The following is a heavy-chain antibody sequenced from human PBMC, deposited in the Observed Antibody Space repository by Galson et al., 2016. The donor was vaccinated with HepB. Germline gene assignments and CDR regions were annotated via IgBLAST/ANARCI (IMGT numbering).Heavy chain of an antibody. CDR2: IKQDAHLK. D-gene: IGHD5-12*01. V-gene: IGHV3-7*01. J-gene: IGHJ3*02. CDR1: GFTFSTYE. Sequence: SLRLSCAGSGFTFSTYELSWVRQAPGKGLEWVATIKQDAHLKDYVGSVKGRFTISRDNAKNSLYLQMNSLRDEDTAVYSCARDGYNGHDKDGFDMWGQGKMVTVSS. CDR3: ARDGYNGHDKDGFDM.